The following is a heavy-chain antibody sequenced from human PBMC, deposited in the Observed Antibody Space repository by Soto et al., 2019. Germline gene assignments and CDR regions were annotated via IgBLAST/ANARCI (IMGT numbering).Heavy chain of an antibody. CDR3: AKRTRTACFPFDY. Sequence: GGSLRLSCVASGFTFSDFAMTWVRQTAGKGLEWISSISASGGSTNYADSVKDRFTISRDNSKNTLYLQMNSLRVEDTAMYYCAKRTRTACFPFDYWGRGAQVTVSS. CDR1: GFTFSDFA. V-gene: IGHV3-23*01. D-gene: IGHD2-15*01. J-gene: IGHJ4*02. CDR2: ISASGGST.